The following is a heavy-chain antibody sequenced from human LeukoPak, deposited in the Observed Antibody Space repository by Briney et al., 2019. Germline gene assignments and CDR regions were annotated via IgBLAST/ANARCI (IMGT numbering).Heavy chain of an antibody. J-gene: IGHJ4*02. D-gene: IGHD6-19*01. V-gene: IGHV4-39*01. CDR3: ARGGTGWYFPL. CDR1: GGSITSNNYY. CDR2: IYYSGSS. Sequence: PSETLSLTCTVSGGSITSNNYYWGWIRQPPGKGLEWTGTIYYSGSSYYNPSLKSRVTLSVDTSKNQFSLKLTSVTAADTAVYYCARGGTGWYFPLWGQGTLVTVSS.